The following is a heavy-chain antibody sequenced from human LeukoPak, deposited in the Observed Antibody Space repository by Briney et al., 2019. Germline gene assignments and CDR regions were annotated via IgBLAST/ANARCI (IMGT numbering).Heavy chain of an antibody. J-gene: IGHJ6*02. Sequence: SETLYLTCTVSGGSVSSDSYYWSWIRQPPGKGLEWIGFIYYSGSTNYNPSLKSRVTISVDTSKNQFSLKLSSVTAADTAVYYCARVSCSSTSCYYYYGMDVWGQGTTVTVSS. CDR3: ARVSCSSTSCYYYYGMDV. V-gene: IGHV4-61*01. D-gene: IGHD2-2*01. CDR1: GGSVSSDSYY. CDR2: IYYSGST.